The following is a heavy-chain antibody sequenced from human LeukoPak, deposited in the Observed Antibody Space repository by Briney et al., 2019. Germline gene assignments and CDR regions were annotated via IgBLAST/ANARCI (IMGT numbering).Heavy chain of an antibody. CDR3: ARDSSGWSYYFDY. CDR1: GGSISSSSYY. D-gene: IGHD6-19*01. Sequence: PSETLSLTCTVSGGSISSSSYYWGWIRQPPGKGLEWIGSIYYSGSTYCNPSLKSRVTISVDTSKNQFSLKLSSVTAADTAVYYCARDSSGWSYYFDYWGQGTLVTVSS. J-gene: IGHJ4*02. CDR2: IYYSGST. V-gene: IGHV4-39*07.